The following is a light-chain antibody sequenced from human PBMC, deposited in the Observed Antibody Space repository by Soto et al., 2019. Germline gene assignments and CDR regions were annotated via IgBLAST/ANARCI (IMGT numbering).Light chain of an antibody. CDR3: QQYGSSPRT. CDR2: RTS. V-gene: IGKV3-20*01. Sequence: EIVLTQSPGTLSLSPGDRATLSCRASQSVYNNYLAWYQQKPGQAPRLLIYRTSSRATGIPDTFSGSGSGTDFTLTISRLEPEDFAVYYCQQYGSSPRTFGQGTKVEIK. J-gene: IGKJ1*01. CDR1: QSVYNNY.